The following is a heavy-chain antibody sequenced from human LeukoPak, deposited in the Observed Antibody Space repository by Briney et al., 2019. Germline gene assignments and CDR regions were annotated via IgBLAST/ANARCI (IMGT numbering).Heavy chain of an antibody. CDR2: ISYSGNHI. J-gene: IGHJ4*02. D-gene: IGHD6-19*01. Sequence: PGESLRLSCAASGFTFSSYSINWVRQAPGKGLQWISSISYSGNHIFYADSVKGRFNISRDNAKNSLYLQMNSLRAEDTAVYYCARDSFASKQWLVPLGPDYWGQGTLVTVSS. CDR3: ARDSFASKQWLVPLGPDY. CDR1: GFTFSSYS. V-gene: IGHV3-21*01.